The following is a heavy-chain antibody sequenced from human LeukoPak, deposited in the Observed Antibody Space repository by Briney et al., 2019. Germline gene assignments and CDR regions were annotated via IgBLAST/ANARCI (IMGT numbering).Heavy chain of an antibody. V-gene: IGHV3-23*01. CDR2: ITGSGDST. D-gene: IGHD3-9*01. J-gene: IGHJ4*02. CDR3: AKWGDYDILTGYYDSDY. CDR1: GFTFSSYA. Sequence: TGGSLRLSCAASGFTFSSYAMSWVRQAPGKGLEWVSAITGSGDSTYYADSVKGRFTISRDNSKNTLYLQVNSLRAEDTAVYYCAKWGDYDILTGYYDSDYWGQGTLVTVSS.